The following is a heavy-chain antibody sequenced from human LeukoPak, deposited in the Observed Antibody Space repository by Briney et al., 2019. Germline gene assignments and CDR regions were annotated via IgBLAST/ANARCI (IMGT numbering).Heavy chain of an antibody. CDR3: ARVEGATTFDY. CDR2: IYYSGST. D-gene: IGHD1-26*01. J-gene: IGHJ4*02. V-gene: IGHV4-59*01. Sequence: SETLSLTCTVSGGSISSYYWSWIRQPPGKGLEWIGYIYYSGSTNYNPSLKSRVTISVNTSKNQFSLKLSSVTAADTAVYYCARVEGATTFDYWGQRTLVTVSS. CDR1: GGSISSYY.